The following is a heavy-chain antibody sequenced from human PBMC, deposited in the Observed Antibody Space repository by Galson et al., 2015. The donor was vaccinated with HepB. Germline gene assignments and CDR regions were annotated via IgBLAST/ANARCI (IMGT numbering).Heavy chain of an antibody. D-gene: IGHD3-3*01. CDR3: ARSASEWFWSGYYPDYYYYYYMDV. V-gene: IGHV1-3*01. CDR2: INAGNGNT. J-gene: IGHJ6*03. CDR1: GYTFTSYA. Sequence: SVKVSCKASGYTFTSYAMHWVRQAPGQRLEWMGWINAGNGNTKYSQKFQGRVTITRDTSASTAYMELSSLRSEDTAVYYCARSASEWFWSGYYPDYYYYYYMDVWGKGTTVTVSS.